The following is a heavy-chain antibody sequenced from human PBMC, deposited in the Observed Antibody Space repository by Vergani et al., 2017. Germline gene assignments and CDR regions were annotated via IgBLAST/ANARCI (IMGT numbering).Heavy chain of an antibody. CDR1: PXXXSXXSLS. CDR3: ARTSSGWYRGAFDI. J-gene: IGHJ3*02. CDR2: IDWDDDK. V-gene: IGHV2-70*18. Sequence: QVTLRESAPALVPPPPPLPLPFSPXPXXXSXXSLSPPSLRQPPVKDLVWLALIDWDDDKYYSTSLKTRLTISKDTSKNQVVLTMTNMDPVDTATYYCARTSSGWYRGAFDIWGQGTMVTVSS. D-gene: IGHD6-19*01.